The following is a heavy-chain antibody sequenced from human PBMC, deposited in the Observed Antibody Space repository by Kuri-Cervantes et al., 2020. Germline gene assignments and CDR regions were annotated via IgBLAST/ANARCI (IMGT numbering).Heavy chain of an antibody. CDR3: ASYDFWSGFDY. Sequence: SETLSLTCTVSGASISSNYWSWIRQPPGKGLEWIGYIYHSGSTNYNPSLKSRVTISADTSKNQFSLKLSSVTAADTAVYYCASYDFWSGFDYWGQGTLVTVSS. CDR1: GASISSNY. D-gene: IGHD3-3*01. J-gene: IGHJ4*02. V-gene: IGHV4-59*12. CDR2: IYHSGST.